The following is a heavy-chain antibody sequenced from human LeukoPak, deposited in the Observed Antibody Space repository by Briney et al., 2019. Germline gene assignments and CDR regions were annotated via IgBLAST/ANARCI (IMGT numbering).Heavy chain of an antibody. CDR3: ARDGYRDRYFDY. Sequence: GGSLRLSCAASGFTVSSNYMSWVRQAPGKGLEWVSVIYSGGSTYYADSVKGRFTISRDNAKNSVYLQMNSLGVEDTAVYYCARDGYRDRYFDYWGQGTLVTVSS. V-gene: IGHV3-53*01. D-gene: IGHD5-24*01. J-gene: IGHJ4*02. CDR2: IYSGGST. CDR1: GFTVSSNY.